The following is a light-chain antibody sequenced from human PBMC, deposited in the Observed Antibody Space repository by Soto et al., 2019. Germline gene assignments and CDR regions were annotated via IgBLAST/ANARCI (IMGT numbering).Light chain of an antibody. CDR2: GAS. V-gene: IGKV1-39*01. CDR3: QESYSSPIFN. Sequence: DIQMTQSPSSLSASVGDRVTITCRTTQSIRHYLNWYQQKPGKAPKLLIYGASSLQSGVPSRFSGSGSGTDFTLTITSLQLEDCATYYCQESYSSPIFNFGPGTKVDIK. CDR1: QSIRHY. J-gene: IGKJ3*01.